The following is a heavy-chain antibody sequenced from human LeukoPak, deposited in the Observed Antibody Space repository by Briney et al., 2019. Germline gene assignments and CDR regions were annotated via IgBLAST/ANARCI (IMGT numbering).Heavy chain of an antibody. D-gene: IGHD1-26*01. CDR3: ARDRMKSGSYYFDY. J-gene: IGHJ4*02. CDR1: AFTFSDYS. CDR2: ISGKSSTI. V-gene: IGHV3-48*01. Sequence: PGGSLRLSCAASAFTFSDYSMNWVRQAPGKGLEWVSYISGKSSTIYYADSVKGRFTISRDNAKNSMYLQMSSLRAEDTAVYYCARDRMKSGSYYFDYWGPGTLVTVSS.